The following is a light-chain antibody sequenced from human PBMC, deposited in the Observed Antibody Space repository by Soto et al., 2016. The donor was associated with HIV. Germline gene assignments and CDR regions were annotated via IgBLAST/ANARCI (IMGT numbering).Light chain of an antibody. Sequence: DIQMTQSPSAMSASVGDRVTITCRASQDISNFLAWFQHKPGKVPRRLVYAASTLHSGVPSRFSGSGSGTEFTLTINSLQPEDFATYYCQQYKNYPYTFGQGTKLEIK. V-gene: IGKV1-17*03. CDR2: AAS. CDR3: QQYKNYPYT. J-gene: IGKJ2*01. CDR1: QDISNF.